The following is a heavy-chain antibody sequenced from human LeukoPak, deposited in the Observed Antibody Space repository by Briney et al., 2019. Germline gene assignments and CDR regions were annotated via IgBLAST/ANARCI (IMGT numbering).Heavy chain of an antibody. V-gene: IGHV3-7*01. D-gene: IGHD5-12*01. CDR1: GFTFSSYW. J-gene: IGHJ3*02. CDR2: IKQDGSEK. CDR3: ARDSGYNAFDI. Sequence: GGSLRPSCAASGFTFSSYWMSWVRQAPGKGLEWVANIKQDGSEKYYVDSVKGRFTISRDNAKNSLYLQMNSLRAEDTAVFYCARDSGYNAFDIWGQGTMVTVSS.